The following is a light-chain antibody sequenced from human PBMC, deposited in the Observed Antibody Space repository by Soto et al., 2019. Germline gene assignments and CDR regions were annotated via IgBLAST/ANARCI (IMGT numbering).Light chain of an antibody. CDR2: AAS. J-gene: IGKJ3*01. V-gene: IGKV1-9*01. CDR3: QQLNSYPPEFT. CDR1: QGISSY. Sequence: IQLTQSPSSLSASVGDRVTITCRASQGISSYLAWYQQKPGKAPKLLIYAASTLQSGVPSRFSFSGSGTDFTLTISSLQPEDFATYYCQQLNSYPPEFTFGPGTKVDIK.